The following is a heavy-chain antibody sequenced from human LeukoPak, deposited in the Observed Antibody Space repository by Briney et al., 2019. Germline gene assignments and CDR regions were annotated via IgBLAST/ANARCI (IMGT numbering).Heavy chain of an antibody. V-gene: IGHV3-23*01. Sequence: GGSLRLSCAASGFTFSSYSMNWVRQAPGKGLEWVSAISGSGGSTYYADSVKGRFTISRDNSKNTLYLQMNSLRAEDTAVYYCAGYYDFWSGYYTYYYYYGMDVWGQGTTVTVSS. J-gene: IGHJ6*02. CDR2: ISGSGGST. CDR1: GFTFSSYS. CDR3: AGYYDFWSGYYTYYYYYGMDV. D-gene: IGHD3-3*01.